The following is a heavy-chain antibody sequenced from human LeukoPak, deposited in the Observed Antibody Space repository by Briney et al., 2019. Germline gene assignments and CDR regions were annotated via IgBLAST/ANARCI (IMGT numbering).Heavy chain of an antibody. V-gene: IGHV4-30-4*01. CDR3: ARAKVLDIVVVVAATNFDY. Sequence: SQTLSLTCTVSGGSISSGDYYWSWIRQPPGKGLERIGYIYYSGSTYYNPSLKSRVTISVDTSKNQFSLKLSSVTAADTAVYYCARAKVLDIVVVVAATNFDYWGQGTLVTVSS. D-gene: IGHD2-15*01. J-gene: IGHJ4*02. CDR1: GGSISSGDYY. CDR2: IYYSGST.